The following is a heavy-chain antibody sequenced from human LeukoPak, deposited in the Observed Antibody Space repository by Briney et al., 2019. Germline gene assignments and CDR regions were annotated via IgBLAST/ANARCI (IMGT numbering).Heavy chain of an antibody. V-gene: IGHV4-4*02. CDR1: GGSISSSNW. CDR3: PRPNLFITGTVVIFDF. D-gene: IGHD1-20*01. CDR2: IYHSGST. Sequence: SGTLSLTCAVSGGSISSSNWWSWVRQPPGKGLEWIGEIYHSGSTNYNPSLKSRVTISVDKSKNQFSLNLSSVTAADTAVYHCPRPNLFITGTVVIFDFWGQGTLVTVSS. J-gene: IGHJ4*02.